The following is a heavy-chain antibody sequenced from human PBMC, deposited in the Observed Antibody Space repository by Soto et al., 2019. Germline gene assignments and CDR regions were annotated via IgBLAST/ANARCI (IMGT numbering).Heavy chain of an antibody. V-gene: IGHV3-74*01. CDR2: INSDGSST. J-gene: IGHJ6*01. Sequence: EVQLVESGGGLVLPGGSLRLSCAASGFTFSSYWMHWVRLAPGKGLLWVSRINSDGSSTSYADSVKGRFSISRDNAENTLYLQMNSLRAEDTAVYYCARVRGSXXYGMDVWGXGTTVTVSS. CDR1: GFTFSSYW. CDR3: ARVRGSXXYGMDV.